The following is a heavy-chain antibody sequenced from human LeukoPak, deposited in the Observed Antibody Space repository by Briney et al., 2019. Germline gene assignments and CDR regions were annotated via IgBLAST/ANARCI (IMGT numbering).Heavy chain of an antibody. J-gene: IGHJ4*02. CDR1: GFSVSNTY. D-gene: IGHD3-16*01. CDR2: INWNGGST. V-gene: IGHV3-20*04. CDR3: AREEGGYFDY. Sequence: PGGSLRLSCAASGFSVSNTYMSWVRQAPGKGLEWVSGINWNGGSTGYADSVKGRFTISRDNAKNSLYLQMSSLRAEDTALYYCAREEGGYFDYWGQGTLVTVSS.